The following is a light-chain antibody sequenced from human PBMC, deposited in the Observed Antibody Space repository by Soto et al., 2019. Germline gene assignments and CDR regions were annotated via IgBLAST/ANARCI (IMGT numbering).Light chain of an antibody. J-gene: IGKJ1*01. CDR1: QSVSSY. V-gene: IGKV3-11*01. CDR3: QQRSNWPPTWT. CDR2: DAS. Sequence: EIVLSQSPATLSLSPGERATLSCRASQSVSSYLAWYQHKPGQAPRLLIYDASKRATGIPARFSGSGSGTDCTLTISSIEPDDFAVYYCQQRSNWPPTWTFGQGTKVEVK.